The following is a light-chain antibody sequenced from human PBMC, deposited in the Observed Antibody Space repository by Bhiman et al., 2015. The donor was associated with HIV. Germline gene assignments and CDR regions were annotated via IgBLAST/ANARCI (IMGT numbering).Light chain of an antibody. J-gene: IGLJ1*01. Sequence: QSALTQPAFVSGSLGQSITISCTGTSSDIGDWNFVSWYQQYPGKAPKVLIFDVSNRPSGVSNRFSGSKSGNTASLTISGLQAEDEADYYCSSYTSTYTLVFGTGTKVTVL. CDR3: SSYTSTYTLV. CDR2: DVS. CDR1: SSDIGDWNF. V-gene: IGLV2-14*03.